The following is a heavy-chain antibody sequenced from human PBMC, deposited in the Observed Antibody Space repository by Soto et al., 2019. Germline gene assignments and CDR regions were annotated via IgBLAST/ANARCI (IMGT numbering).Heavy chain of an antibody. J-gene: IGHJ5*02. Sequence: QVQLVQSGAEVKKPGASVKVSCKASGYTFTGYYMHWVRQAPGPGRVWMGWINPNSGGTNYAQKFHARVTMTRDTSISTAYMELSRPRSDDTAVYSSARTPPLRKETNEGFDPWGQGTLVTVSS. CDR3: ARTPPLRKETNEGFDP. V-gene: IGHV1-2*02. CDR2: INPNSGGT. CDR1: GYTFTGYY.